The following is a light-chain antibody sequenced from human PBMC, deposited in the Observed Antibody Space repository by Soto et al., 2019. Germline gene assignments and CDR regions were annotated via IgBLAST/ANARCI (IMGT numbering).Light chain of an antibody. Sequence: VLTPSPGTLSLSPGERATLYCRASQSVSSNHLAWYQQKPGQAPRLLIYGGSSRATGIPVRFSGSGSETDFTLTISSLQSEDFASYYCQPYNAWPRLTSGGGTKVDIK. CDR3: QPYNAWPRLT. V-gene: IGKV3-20*01. CDR2: GGS. CDR1: QSVSSNH. J-gene: IGKJ4*01.